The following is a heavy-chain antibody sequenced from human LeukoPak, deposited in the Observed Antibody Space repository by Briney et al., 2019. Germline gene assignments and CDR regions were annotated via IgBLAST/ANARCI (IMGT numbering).Heavy chain of an antibody. J-gene: IGHJ5*02. V-gene: IGHV3-23*01. CDR1: GFAFSNHA. Sequence: GGSLRLSCAASGFAFSNHAMSWVRQAPGKGLEWVSGISGDGGGTWYADSVKGRFTISRDNSMNTLYLQMSSLRDEDTAVYYCAKLYSSGWLGLSSWGQGTLVTVSS. CDR2: ISGDGGGT. D-gene: IGHD6-19*01. CDR3: AKLYSSGWLGLSS.